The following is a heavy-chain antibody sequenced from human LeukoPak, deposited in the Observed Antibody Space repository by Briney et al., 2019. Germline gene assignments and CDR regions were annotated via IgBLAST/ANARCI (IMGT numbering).Heavy chain of an antibody. D-gene: IGHD6-19*01. CDR3: ARGGTERYSSGWYLADWFDP. CDR2: INPNSGGA. V-gene: IGHV1-2*02. J-gene: IGHJ5*02. Sequence: ASVKASYKASRHTVTRYYMMWVRQAAGQRLERRGWINPNSGGADSPQKFQGRVTMTRDTSISTAYMELSRLRSDDTAVYYCARGGTERYSSGWYLADWFDPWGQGTLVTVSS. CDR1: RHTVTRYY.